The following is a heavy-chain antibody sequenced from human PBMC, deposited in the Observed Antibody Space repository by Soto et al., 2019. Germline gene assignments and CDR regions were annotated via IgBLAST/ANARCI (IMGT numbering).Heavy chain of an antibody. D-gene: IGHD4-4*01. J-gene: IGHJ6*02. CDR2: IIPFIGTA. CDR3: ARVVMPTVPASYYYGMDV. CDR1: GGTFSSYA. Sequence: GASVKVSCKASGGTFSSYAISWVRQAPGQGLEWMGRIIPFIGTANYAQKFQGRVTITAYEFTSTAYMELTSLRSEDPAVYYCARVVMPTVPASYYYGMDVWGQGTTVTVSS. V-gene: IGHV1-69*11.